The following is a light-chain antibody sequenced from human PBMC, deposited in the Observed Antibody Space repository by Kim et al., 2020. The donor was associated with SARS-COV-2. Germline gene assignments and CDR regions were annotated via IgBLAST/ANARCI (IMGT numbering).Light chain of an antibody. V-gene: IGLV3-21*04. CDR3: QVWDSSSDHRVV. Sequence: PGKTGRVSCGGNSIGSKSVHWYQQKSGQAPVLVIYYDSDRPSGIPERFSGSNSGNTATLTISRVEAGDDADYYCQVWDSSSDHRVVFGGGTQLTVL. CDR1: SIGSKS. CDR2: YDS. J-gene: IGLJ2*01.